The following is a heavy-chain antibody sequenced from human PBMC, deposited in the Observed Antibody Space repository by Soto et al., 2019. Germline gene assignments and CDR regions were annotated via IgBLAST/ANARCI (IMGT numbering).Heavy chain of an antibody. V-gene: IGHV1-69*13. J-gene: IGHJ4*02. Sequence: ASVKVSCKASGGTFSSYAISWVRQAPGEGLEWMGGIIPIFGTANYAQKFQGRVTITADESTSTAYMELSSLRSEDTAVYYCARGRDGYNPFDYWAQGTLVTVSS. CDR2: IIPIFGTA. D-gene: IGHD5-12*01. CDR1: GGTFSSYA. CDR3: ARGRDGYNPFDY.